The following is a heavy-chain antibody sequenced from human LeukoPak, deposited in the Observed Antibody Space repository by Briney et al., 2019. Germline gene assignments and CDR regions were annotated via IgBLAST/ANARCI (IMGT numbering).Heavy chain of an antibody. CDR2: ISGSGGST. V-gene: IGHV3-23*01. D-gene: IGHD1-26*01. Sequence: QAGGSLRLSCAASGFTFSSYAMSWVRQAPGKGLEWVSAISGSGGSTYYADSVKGRFTISRDNSKNTLYLQMNSLRAEDTAVYYCAKVIRGVGATEVWGQGTLVTVSS. CDR3: AKVIRGVGATEV. J-gene: IGHJ4*02. CDR1: GFTFSSYA.